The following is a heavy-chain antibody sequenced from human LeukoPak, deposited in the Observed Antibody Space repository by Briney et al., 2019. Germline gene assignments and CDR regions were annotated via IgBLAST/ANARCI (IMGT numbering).Heavy chain of an antibody. CDR1: GFTFSSYS. CDR3: ARAFKYSMSGYYFDY. V-gene: IGHV3-21*04. J-gene: IGHJ4*02. CDR2: ISSSSSYI. D-gene: IGHD2-21*01. Sequence: GGSLRLSCAASGFTFSSYSMNWVRQAPGKGLEWVSSISSSSSYIYYADSVKGRFTISRDNAKNSLYLQMNTLRAEDTALYYCARAFKYSMSGYYFDYWGQGTLVTVSS.